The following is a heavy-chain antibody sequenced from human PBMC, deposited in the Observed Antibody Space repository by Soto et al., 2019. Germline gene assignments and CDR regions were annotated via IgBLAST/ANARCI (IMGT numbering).Heavy chain of an antibody. D-gene: IGHD3-16*01. V-gene: IGHV3-9*01. CDR3: VKDKFESGMDV. CDR2: LTWSSSSI. CDR1: GVTVDVYA. J-gene: IGHJ6*02. Sequence: SLRLSCVASGVTVDVYAMDWFRQAPGKGLEWVSGLTWSSSSIGYADSVKGRFTISRDNAKNSLYLQMNSLRVEDTAVYYCVKDKFESGMDVWGQGTTVTVSS.